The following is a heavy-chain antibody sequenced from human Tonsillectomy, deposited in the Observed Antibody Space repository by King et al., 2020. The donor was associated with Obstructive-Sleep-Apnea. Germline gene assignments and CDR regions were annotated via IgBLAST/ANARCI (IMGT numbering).Heavy chain of an antibody. D-gene: IGHD1/OR15-1a*01. CDR3: ASEPAYRNNGDWSDYYFYPMDV. J-gene: IGHJ6*02. Sequence: QLQESGPGLVKPSETLSLTCTISGGSISSSSYYWGWIRQPPGKGLEWIGNVNYNGDTYDNPSLKSRVTISVDTSKNQFSLRLSSVTAADTAVYYCASEPAYRNNGDWSDYYFYPMDVWGQGTTVTVSS. CDR2: VNYNGDT. V-gene: IGHV4-39*01. CDR1: GGSISSSSYY.